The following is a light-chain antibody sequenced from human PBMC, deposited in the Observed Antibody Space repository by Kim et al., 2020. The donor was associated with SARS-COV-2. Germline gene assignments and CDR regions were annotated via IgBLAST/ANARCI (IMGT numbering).Light chain of an antibody. V-gene: IGLV3-27*01. CDR1: VLAKKY. CDR3: YSAVDNNHWV. CDR2: KDS. Sequence: SYELTQPSSVSVSPGQTARITCSGDVLAKKYARWFQQKPGQAPVLVIYKDSERPSGIPERFSGSSSGTTVTLTISGAQVEDEADYYCYSAVDNNHWVFGGGTKLTVL. J-gene: IGLJ3*02.